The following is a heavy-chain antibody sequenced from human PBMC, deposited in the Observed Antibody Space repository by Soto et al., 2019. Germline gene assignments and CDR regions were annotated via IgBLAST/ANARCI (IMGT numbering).Heavy chain of an antibody. CDR2: ISHDARSE. Sequence: QVQLAESGGGVVQPGRSVRLSCAASGFTFSSFVMHWVRQAPGKGLEWVAVISHDARSEYYADSVSGRFTISRDNSKNTLCLQMSSLRAEDTAVYYCVGCGYSDYGRLFDYWGQGTQVTVSS. D-gene: IGHD3-16*01. CDR3: VGCGYSDYGRLFDY. CDR1: GFTFSSFV. V-gene: IGHV3-30*03. J-gene: IGHJ4*02.